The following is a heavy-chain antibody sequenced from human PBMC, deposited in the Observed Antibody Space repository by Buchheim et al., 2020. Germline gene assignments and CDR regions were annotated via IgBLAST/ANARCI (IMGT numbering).Heavy chain of an antibody. V-gene: IGHV3-48*01. Sequence: EVQLVESGGGLVQPGGSLRLSCAASGFTFSSYSMNWVRQAPGKGLEWVSYISSSSSTIYYADSVKGRFTLPRNNAKNSLYPQMNSLRAEDTAVYYCASTGTTGFYYYYMDVWGKGTT. D-gene: IGHD1-7*01. CDR1: GFTFSSYS. CDR2: ISSSSSTI. J-gene: IGHJ6*03. CDR3: ASTGTTGFYYYYMDV.